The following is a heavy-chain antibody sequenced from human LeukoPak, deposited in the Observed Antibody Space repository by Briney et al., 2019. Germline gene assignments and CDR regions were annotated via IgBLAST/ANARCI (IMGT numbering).Heavy chain of an antibody. CDR3: VRHAATRHDYGMDV. CDR2: IYHSGST. Sequence: SETLSLTYTVSGGSISYYYWSWIRQPPGKGLEWIGHIYHSGSTNYNPSFKSRVTISVDTSKNHFSLELSSVTAADTAVYYCVRHAATRHDYGMDVWGQGTTVTVSS. V-gene: IGHV4-59*08. D-gene: IGHD2-15*01. J-gene: IGHJ6*02. CDR1: GGSISYYY.